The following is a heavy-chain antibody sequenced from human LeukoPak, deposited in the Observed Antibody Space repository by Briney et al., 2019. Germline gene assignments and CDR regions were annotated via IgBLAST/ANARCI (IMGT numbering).Heavy chain of an antibody. CDR3: ARRRDGYSPRYYFDY. V-gene: IGHV4-38-2*01. D-gene: IGHD5-24*01. CDR1: GYSISSGYY. CDR2: IYHSGST. Sequence: SETLCLTCAVSGYSISSGYYWGWIRQPPGKGLEWIGSIYHSGSTYYNPSLKSRVTISVDTSKNQFSLKLSSVTAADKAVYYCARRRDGYSPRYYFDYWGQGTLVTVSS. J-gene: IGHJ4*02.